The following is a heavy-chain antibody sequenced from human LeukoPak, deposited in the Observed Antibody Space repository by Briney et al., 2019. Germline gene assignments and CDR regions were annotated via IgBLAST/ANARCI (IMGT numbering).Heavy chain of an antibody. D-gene: IGHD2-8*01. V-gene: IGHV3-7*01. Sequence: GGSLRLSCTASGFAFSNYGMNWVRQAPGKGLEWVANIKQDGSEKYYVDSVKGRFTISRDNAKNSLYLQMNSLRAEDTAVYYCARDVVMDYWGQGTLVTVSS. CDR3: ARDVVMDY. CDR1: GFAFSNYG. J-gene: IGHJ4*02. CDR2: IKQDGSEK.